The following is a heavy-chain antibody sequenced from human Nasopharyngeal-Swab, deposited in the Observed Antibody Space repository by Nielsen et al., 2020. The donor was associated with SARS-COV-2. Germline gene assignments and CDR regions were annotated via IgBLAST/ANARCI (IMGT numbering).Heavy chain of an antibody. D-gene: IGHD2-2*01. CDR2: LYYGGKI. J-gene: IGHJ5*02. V-gene: IGHV4-31*02. CDR3: ARLTCRSTSCLGANWFDP. Sequence: RQAPGKGLEGIGYLYYGGKIFYNPSLKSRVSISVDTSKNQFSLELNSVTAADTAVYYCARLTCRSTSCLGANWFDPWGQGTLVTVSS.